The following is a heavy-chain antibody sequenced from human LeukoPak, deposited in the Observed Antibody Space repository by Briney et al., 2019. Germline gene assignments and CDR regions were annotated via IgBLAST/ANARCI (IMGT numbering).Heavy chain of an antibody. Sequence: PGRSLRLSCAASGFTFDDYAMHWVRHAPGKGLEWVSGISWNSGSIGYADSVKGRFTISRDNAKNSLYLQMNSLRAEDTALYYCAKSQIVATSYYYYGMDVWGQGTTVTVSS. CDR2: ISWNSGSI. J-gene: IGHJ6*02. V-gene: IGHV3-9*01. CDR3: AKSQIVATSYYYYGMDV. CDR1: GFTFDDYA. D-gene: IGHD5-12*01.